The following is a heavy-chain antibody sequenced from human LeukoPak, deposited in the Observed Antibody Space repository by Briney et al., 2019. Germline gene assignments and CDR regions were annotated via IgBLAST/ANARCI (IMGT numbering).Heavy chain of an antibody. CDR1: GFTFSSYA. CDR2: ISGSGGST. J-gene: IGHJ4*02. V-gene: IGHV3-23*01. Sequence: GGSLRLSCAASGFTFSSYAMSWVRQAPGKGLEWASAISGSGGSTYYADSVKGRFTISRDNSKNTLYLQMNSLRAEDTAVYYCAKRARYKVYSSSWYHFDYWGQGTLVTVSS. D-gene: IGHD6-13*01. CDR3: AKRARYKVYSSSWYHFDY.